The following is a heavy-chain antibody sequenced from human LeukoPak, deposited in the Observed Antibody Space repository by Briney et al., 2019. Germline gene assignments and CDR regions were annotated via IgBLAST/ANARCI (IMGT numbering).Heavy chain of an antibody. CDR3: AGLPYYYDSSGYYPFQH. D-gene: IGHD3-22*01. CDR1: GGTFSSYA. V-gene: IGHV1-69*13. Sequence: SVKVSCKASGGTFSSYAISWVRQAPGQGLEWMAGIIPIFGTANYAQKFQGRVTITADESTSTAYMELSSLRSEDTAVYYCAGLPYYYDSSGYYPFQHWGQGTLVTVSS. J-gene: IGHJ1*01. CDR2: IIPIFGTA.